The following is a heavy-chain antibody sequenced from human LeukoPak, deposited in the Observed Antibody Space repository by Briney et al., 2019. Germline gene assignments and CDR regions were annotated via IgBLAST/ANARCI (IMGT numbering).Heavy chain of an antibody. CDR1: GYTFTSYY. D-gene: IGHD1/OR15-1a*01. Sequence: ASVKVSCKASGYTFTSYYMHWVRQAPGQGLEWMGWINPNSGGTNYAQKFQGRVTMTRDTSISTAYMELSRLRSDDTAVYYCARDLGGGNNGMDYWGQGTLVTVSS. J-gene: IGHJ4*02. CDR3: ARDLGGGNNGMDY. CDR2: INPNSGGT. V-gene: IGHV1-2*02.